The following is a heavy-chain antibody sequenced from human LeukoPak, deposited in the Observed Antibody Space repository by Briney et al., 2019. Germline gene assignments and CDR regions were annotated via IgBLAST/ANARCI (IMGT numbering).Heavy chain of an antibody. CDR1: GFTFSSYA. V-gene: IGHV3-23*01. CDR3: AKERAAGGRGHFDY. J-gene: IGHJ4*02. CDR2: IIGSGGST. D-gene: IGHD6-13*01. Sequence: PGGSLRLSCAASGFTFSSYAMSWVRQAPGKGLEWVSAIIGSGGSTRYADSVKGRFTISRDNYKNTLYLQMNSLRAEDTAGYYCAKERAAGGRGHFDYWGQGTLVAVSS.